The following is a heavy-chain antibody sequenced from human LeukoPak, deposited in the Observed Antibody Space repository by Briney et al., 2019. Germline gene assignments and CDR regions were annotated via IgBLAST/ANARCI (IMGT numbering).Heavy chain of an antibody. D-gene: IGHD6-13*01. CDR1: GGSSSTYY. V-gene: IGHV4-4*09. J-gene: IGHJ5*02. CDR2: IYTSGST. Sequence: SETLSLTCTVSGGSSSTYYWSWIRQPPGKGLEWIGYIYTSGSTNYNPSLKSRVTISVDTSTKQFSLKLTSVTAADTAVYYCASTSSTWYFWFDPWGRGTLVTVSS. CDR3: ASTSSTWYFWFDP.